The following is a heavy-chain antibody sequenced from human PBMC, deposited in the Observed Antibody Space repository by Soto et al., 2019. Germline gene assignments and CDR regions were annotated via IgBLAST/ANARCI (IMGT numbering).Heavy chain of an antibody. Sequence: LTCTVSGGSITSSYWSWIRRPPGKGLEWIAYIYDTGISGYTPSTSYNPSLKSRVTMSVDTSKSQFSLKLTFVTAADTAVYYCARGEDAFFYYGLDVRRQGITVTVSS. V-gene: IGHV4-59*01. J-gene: IGHJ6*02. CDR2: IYDTGISGYTPST. CDR1: GGSITSSY. CDR3: ARGEDAFFYYGLDV.